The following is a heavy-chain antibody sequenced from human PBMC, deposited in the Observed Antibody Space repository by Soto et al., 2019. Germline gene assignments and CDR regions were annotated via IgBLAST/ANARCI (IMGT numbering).Heavy chain of an antibody. CDR2: VSNDGSNK. CDR1: GFTFSSYV. CDR3: AKVLLTYTSGWYHPHFDY. V-gene: IGHV3-30*18. D-gene: IGHD6-19*01. J-gene: IGHJ4*02. Sequence: QVQLVEYGGGVVQPGRYLRLSCAASGFTFSSYVMHWVRQAPGKGLEWVAVVSNDGSNKDYADSVKGRFTISRDNSKNTLYLQMNSLRAEDTAVYYCAKVLLTYTSGWYHPHFDYWGQGTLVTVSS.